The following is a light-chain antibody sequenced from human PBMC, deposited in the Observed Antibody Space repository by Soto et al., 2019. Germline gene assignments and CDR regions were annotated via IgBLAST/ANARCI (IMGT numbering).Light chain of an antibody. Sequence: PGERATLSCRASQTVDNYLAWYQQKPGQAPRLLIYDASNRATGIPPRFSGSGSGTDFTLTISSLEPEDFAVYYCQQRSDWALTFGGGTKVDI. J-gene: IGKJ4*01. V-gene: IGKV3-11*01. CDR1: QTVDNY. CDR3: QQRSDWALT. CDR2: DAS.